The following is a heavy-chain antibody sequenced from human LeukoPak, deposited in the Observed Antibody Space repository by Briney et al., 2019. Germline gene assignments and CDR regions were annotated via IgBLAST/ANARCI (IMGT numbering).Heavy chain of an antibody. Sequence: GSVKVSCKASGYTFTSYGISWVRQAPGQGLEWMGWISAYNGNTNYAQKLQGRVTMTTDTSTSTAYMELGSLRSDDTAVYYCASGHCSSTSCYLYYYMDVWGKGTTVTVSS. J-gene: IGHJ6*03. CDR1: GYTFTSYG. D-gene: IGHD2-2*03. CDR3: ASGHCSSTSCYLYYYMDV. CDR2: ISAYNGNT. V-gene: IGHV1-18*01.